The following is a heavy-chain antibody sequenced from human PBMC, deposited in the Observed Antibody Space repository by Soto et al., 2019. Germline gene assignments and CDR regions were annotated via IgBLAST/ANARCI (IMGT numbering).Heavy chain of an antibody. J-gene: IGHJ6*02. V-gene: IGHV3-15*01. Sequence: GGSLRLSCAASGFTFSSAWMSWVRQAPGKGLEWVGRIKSKTDGGTTDYAAPVKGRFTISRDDSKNTLYLQMNSLKTEDTAVYYCTTEDSVMVRGVITPDDYYYGMDVWGQGTTVTVSS. CDR2: IKSKTDGGTT. D-gene: IGHD3-10*01. CDR1: GFTFSSAW. CDR3: TTEDSVMVRGVITPDDYYYGMDV.